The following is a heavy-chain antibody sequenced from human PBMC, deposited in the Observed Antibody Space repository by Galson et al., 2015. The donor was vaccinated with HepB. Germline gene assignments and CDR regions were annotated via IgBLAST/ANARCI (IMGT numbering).Heavy chain of an antibody. Sequence: SLRLSGAASGGSFSSYSMHWVRQAPGEGAERVAGTSTGVNTKYYADSVKGRFTISRDNSKNTLFLQMNSLRAEDTAVYYCTRELGPPGHWYFDLWGRGTLVTVSS. CDR1: GGSFSSYS. V-gene: IGHV3-30*03. J-gene: IGHJ2*01. D-gene: IGHD3-10*01. CDR3: TRELGPPGHWYFDL. CDR2: TSTGVNTK.